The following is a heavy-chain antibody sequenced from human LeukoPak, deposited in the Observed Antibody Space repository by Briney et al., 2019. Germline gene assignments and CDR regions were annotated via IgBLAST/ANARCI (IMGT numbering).Heavy chain of an antibody. Sequence: ASVKVSCKASGGTFSSYAISWVRQAPGQGLEWMGRINPNSGGTNYAQKFQGRVTMTRDTSISTAYMELSRLRSDDTAVYYCARDVYTGESYYFDYWGQGTLVTVSS. CDR2: INPNSGGT. D-gene: IGHD3-10*01. J-gene: IGHJ4*02. CDR1: GGTFSSYA. V-gene: IGHV1-2*06. CDR3: ARDVYTGESYYFDY.